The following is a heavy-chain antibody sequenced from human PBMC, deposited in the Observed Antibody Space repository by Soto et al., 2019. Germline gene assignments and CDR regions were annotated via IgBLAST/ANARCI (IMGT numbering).Heavy chain of an antibody. CDR1: GFTFSSYT. CDR2: ISSSGTYT. Sequence: EVQLVESGGGLVKPGGSLRLSCAASGFTFSSYTMNWVRQAPGKGLEWVSFISSSGTYTYYAESLKGRFTISRDNAKDSLYLQKNSLRAEETAVYYCARKKGDTFDIWGQGTMVTVSS. J-gene: IGHJ3*02. V-gene: IGHV3-21*01. CDR3: ARKKGDTFDI.